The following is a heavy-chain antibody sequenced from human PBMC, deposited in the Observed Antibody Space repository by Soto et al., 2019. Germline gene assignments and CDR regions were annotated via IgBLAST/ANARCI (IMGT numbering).Heavy chain of an antibody. J-gene: IGHJ6*02. CDR2: ISGSGGST. CDR1: GFTFSNHA. CDR3: ASAAREYYYYGMDV. V-gene: IGHV3-23*01. Sequence: GGSLRLSWAASGFTFSNHAMSWVRQAQGKGLEWVSAISGSGGSTYYADSVKGRFTISRDNSKNTLYLQMNSLRAEDTAVYYCASAAREYYYYGMDVWGQGTTVTVSS.